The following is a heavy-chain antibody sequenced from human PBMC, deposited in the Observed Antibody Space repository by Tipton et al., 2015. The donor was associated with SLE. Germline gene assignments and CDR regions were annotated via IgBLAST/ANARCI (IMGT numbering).Heavy chain of an antibody. D-gene: IGHD6-19*01. CDR1: GGSFSGYY. V-gene: IGHV4-34*01. CDR2: INHSGST. CDR3: ARGPLQWLAFFDL. J-gene: IGHJ2*01. Sequence: TLSLTCAVYGGSFSGYYWSWIRQPPGKGLEWIGEINHSGSTNYNPSLKSRVTISVDTSKNQFSLKLSSVTAADTAVYYCARGPLQWLAFFDLGGRGTLVTVSS.